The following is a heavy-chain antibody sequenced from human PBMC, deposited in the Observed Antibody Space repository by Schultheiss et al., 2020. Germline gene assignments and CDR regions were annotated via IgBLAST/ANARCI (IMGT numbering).Heavy chain of an antibody. Sequence: SETLSLTCGVSGGSLSSGGSSWNWIRQPPGKNLEWIGYICQSGGTYYNPALKSRVTISLDTSKNQFSLKVNSVTAADTAVYYCARGTYYYDSSGYQYFDLWGRGTLVTVSS. CDR3: ARGTYYYDSSGYQYFDL. V-gene: IGHV4-30-2*01. D-gene: IGHD3-22*01. CDR1: GGSLSSGGSS. J-gene: IGHJ2*01. CDR2: ICQSGGT.